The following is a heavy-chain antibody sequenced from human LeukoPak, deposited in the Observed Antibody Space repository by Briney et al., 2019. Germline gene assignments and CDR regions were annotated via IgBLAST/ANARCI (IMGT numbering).Heavy chain of an antibody. J-gene: IGHJ4*02. CDR2: ISAYNGNT. Sequence: ASVKVSFKASGYTFTIYGISWVRQAPGQGLEWMGWISAYNGNTNYAQKLQGRVTMTTDTSTSTAYMELRSLRSDDTAVYYCARLPGTIFGVVINPGYFDYWGQGTLVTVSS. CDR3: ARLPGTIFGVVINPGYFDY. D-gene: IGHD3-3*01. CDR1: GYTFTIYG. V-gene: IGHV1-18*01.